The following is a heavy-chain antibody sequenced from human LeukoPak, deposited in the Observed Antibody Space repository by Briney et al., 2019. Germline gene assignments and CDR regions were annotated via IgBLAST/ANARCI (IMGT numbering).Heavy chain of an antibody. Sequence: PGRSLRLSCAASGFTFSSYAMHWVRQAPGKGLEWGAVISHDGSNKYYADSVKGRFTISRDNSKNTLYLQMNSLRAEDTAVYYCARVSREWVLPVLAPLDYWGQGTLVTVSS. CDR3: ARVSREWVLPVLAPLDY. V-gene: IGHV3-30-3*01. D-gene: IGHD1-26*01. CDR1: GFTFSSYA. CDR2: ISHDGSNK. J-gene: IGHJ4*02.